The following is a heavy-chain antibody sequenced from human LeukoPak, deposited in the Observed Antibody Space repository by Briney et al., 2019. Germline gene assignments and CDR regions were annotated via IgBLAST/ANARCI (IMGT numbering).Heavy chain of an antibody. CDR3: TRGRIVGNPLDY. Sequence: GGSLRLSCTASGFTFGDYAMSWVRQAPGKGLEWVGFIRSKAYGGTTEYAAFVKGRFTISRDDSKSIAYLQMNSLKTEDTAVYYCTRGRIVGNPLDYWGQGTLVTVSS. V-gene: IGHV3-49*04. J-gene: IGHJ4*02. CDR1: GFTFGDYA. D-gene: IGHD1-26*01. CDR2: IRSKAYGGTT.